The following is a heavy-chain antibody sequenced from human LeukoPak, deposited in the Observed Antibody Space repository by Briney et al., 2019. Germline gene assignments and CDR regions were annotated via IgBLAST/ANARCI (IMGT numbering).Heavy chain of an antibody. J-gene: IGHJ4*02. CDR3: ARLTNGYSSSWFDY. Sequence: SETLSLTCAVSADSFSSHYWTWIRQPPGKGLEWIGYISYIGSTCYNPSLKSRVTISVDTSKNQYSLKLSSVTAADTAVYYCARLTNGYSSSWFDYWRQETLVSVSS. CDR1: ADSFSSHY. D-gene: IGHD6-13*01. V-gene: IGHV4-59*08. CDR2: ISYIGST.